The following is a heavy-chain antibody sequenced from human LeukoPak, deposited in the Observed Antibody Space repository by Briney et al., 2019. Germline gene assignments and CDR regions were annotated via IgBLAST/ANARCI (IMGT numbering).Heavy chain of an antibody. CDR3: ARLRYTYGKNFDY. V-gene: IGHV3-7*01. J-gene: IGHJ4*02. D-gene: IGHD5-18*01. CDR2: IQQDGSER. CDR1: GFTFKAYW. Sequence: GRSLRLSCEASGFTFKAYWMSWVRQDRGRGRGWEAYIQQDGSERKYVDSVKGRFTISRDNARNSLYLEMNSLRAEDTAVYYCARLRYTYGKNFDYWGQGTLVTVSS.